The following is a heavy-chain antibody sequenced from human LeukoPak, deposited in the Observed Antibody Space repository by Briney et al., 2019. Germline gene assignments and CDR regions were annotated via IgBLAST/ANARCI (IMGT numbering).Heavy chain of an antibody. Sequence: GGSLRLSCAASGFIFDDFAMSWVRRAPGKGLEWVSGINWDGGRTGYADSVKGRFTISRDNARNSLYLQMNSLRAEDTALYYCTRDSYYGDHALDYWGQGTLVTVSS. D-gene: IGHD4-17*01. J-gene: IGHJ4*02. V-gene: IGHV3-20*04. CDR2: INWDGGRT. CDR1: GFIFDDFA. CDR3: TRDSYYGDHALDY.